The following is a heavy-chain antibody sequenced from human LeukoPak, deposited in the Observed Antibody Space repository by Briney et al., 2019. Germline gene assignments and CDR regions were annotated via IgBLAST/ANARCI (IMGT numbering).Heavy chain of an antibody. Sequence: SETLSLTCTVSGGSISSYYRSWIRQPPGKGLEWIGYIYYSGSTNYNPSLKSRVTISVDTSKNQFSLKLSSVTAADTAVYYCAREIPIWSDAFDIWGQGTMVTVSS. CDR1: GGSISSYY. V-gene: IGHV4-59*01. CDR3: AREIPIWSDAFDI. J-gene: IGHJ3*02. D-gene: IGHD3-16*01. CDR2: IYYSGST.